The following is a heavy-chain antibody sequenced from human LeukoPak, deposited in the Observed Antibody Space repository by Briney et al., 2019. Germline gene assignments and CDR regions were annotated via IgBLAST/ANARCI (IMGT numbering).Heavy chain of an antibody. Sequence: GASVKVSCKVSGYTLTELSMHWVRQAPGKGLEWMGGFDPEDGETIYAQKFQGRVTMTEDTSTDTAYVELSSLRSEDTAVYYCATWYYDSAGAFDIWGQGTMVTVSS. CDR1: GYTLTELS. CDR3: ATWYYDSAGAFDI. CDR2: FDPEDGET. J-gene: IGHJ3*02. D-gene: IGHD3-22*01. V-gene: IGHV1-24*01.